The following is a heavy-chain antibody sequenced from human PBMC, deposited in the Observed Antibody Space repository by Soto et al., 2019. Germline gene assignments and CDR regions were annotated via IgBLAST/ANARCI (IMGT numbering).Heavy chain of an antibody. CDR1: GFTFDGYA. V-gene: IGHV3-9*01. CDR3: AKLRYTSGSGNFDY. Sequence: EVQLVESGGGWVQLGSSRTPSCAAPGFTFDGYAMHWVRQAPGKGRGWVSGLSWNSGGVDYADSVKGRFTISRDNAKNSLYLQMNSLRPDDTAVYYCAKLRYTSGSGNFDYWGRGTLVTVSS. CDR2: LSWNSGGV. J-gene: IGHJ4*02. D-gene: IGHD6-25*01.